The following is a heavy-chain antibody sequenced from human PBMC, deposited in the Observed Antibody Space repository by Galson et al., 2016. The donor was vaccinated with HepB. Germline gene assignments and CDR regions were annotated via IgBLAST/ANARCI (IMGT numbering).Heavy chain of an antibody. CDR2: ISGRGGNT. CDR1: GFSFSSHA. D-gene: IGHD4-23*01. J-gene: IGHJ4*02. CDR3: ARHPFHDYGGSLDH. V-gene: IGHV3-23*01. Sequence: SLRLSCAASGFSFSSHAMSWVRQAPGKGLEWVSSISGRGGNTYYADSVKGRFTISRDNSKSTLCLQMHSLRAADTAVYFCARHPFHDYGGSLDHWGRGTLVTVSS.